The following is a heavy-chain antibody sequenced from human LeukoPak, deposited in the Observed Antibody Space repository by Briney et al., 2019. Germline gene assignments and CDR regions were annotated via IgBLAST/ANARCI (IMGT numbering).Heavy chain of an antibody. CDR3: ARDFEGRVGATGS. CDR2: IYYSGST. J-gene: IGHJ4*02. D-gene: IGHD1-26*01. V-gene: IGHV4-31*03. CDR1: GGSISSGGYY. Sequence: PSETLSLTCTVSGGSISSGGYYWSWLRQHPGKGLEWIGYIYYSGSTYYNPSLKSRVTISVDTSKNQFSLKLSSVTAADTAVYYCARDFEGRVGATGSWGQGTLVTVSS.